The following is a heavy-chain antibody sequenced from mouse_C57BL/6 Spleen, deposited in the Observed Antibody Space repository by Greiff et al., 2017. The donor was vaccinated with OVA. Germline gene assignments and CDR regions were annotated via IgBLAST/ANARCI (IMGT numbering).Heavy chain of an antibody. CDR1: GYTFTDYN. CDR2: INPNNGGT. V-gene: IGHV1-22*01. CDR3: AGYSNYGRYFDY. Sequence: EVQLQQSGPELVKPGASVKMSCKASGYTFTDYNMHWVKQSHGKSLEWIGYINPNNGGTSYNQKFKGQATLPVNKSSSTAHMELRILTSEDAAFYYWAGYSNYGRYFDYWGQGTTLTVSS. J-gene: IGHJ2*01. D-gene: IGHD2-5*01.